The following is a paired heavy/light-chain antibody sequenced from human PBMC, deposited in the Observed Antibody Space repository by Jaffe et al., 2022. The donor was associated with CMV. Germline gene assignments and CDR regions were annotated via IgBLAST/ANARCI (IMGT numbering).Light chain of an antibody. CDR2: EDN. Sequence: SYELTQPPSVSVSPGQTARITCSGDALPKKYAYWYQHKSGQAPVLVIYEDNQRPSGIPERFSGSSSGTMATLTISGAQVEDEADYYCYSTDSSGDHRVFGGGTKLTVL. J-gene: IGLJ2*01. V-gene: IGLV3-10*01. CDR3: YSTDSSGDHRV. CDR1: ALPKKY.
Heavy chain of an antibody. CDR3: AKVMDSSTAYHYYALDV. CDR2: ISGSGDST. V-gene: IGHV3-23*01. CDR1: GFIFSSYA. D-gene: IGHD6-13*01. Sequence: EVQLLDSGGGLVQPGGSLRLSCAASGFIFSSYAMSWVRQAPGKGLEWVSAISGSGDSTFYADSVKGRFTISRDTSKSMLYLQMNSLRADDTALYYCAKVMDSSTAYHYYALDVWGQGTTVTVSS. J-gene: IGHJ6*02.